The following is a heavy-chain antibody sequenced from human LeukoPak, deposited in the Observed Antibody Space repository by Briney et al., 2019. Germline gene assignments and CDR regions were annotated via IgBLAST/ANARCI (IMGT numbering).Heavy chain of an antibody. J-gene: IGHJ3*01. CDR3: ARDFGPRLYAFDV. CDR1: GFTFSSYS. Sequence: GGSLRLSCAASGFTFSSYSMIWVRQAPGKGLEWLSYISVSSRNVIDYADSVKGRFTISRHDPTNSLYLQMNSLRAEDTAVYFCARDFGPRLYAFDVWGQGTMITVSS. CDR2: ISVSSRNVI. D-gene: IGHD3-16*01. V-gene: IGHV3-48*04.